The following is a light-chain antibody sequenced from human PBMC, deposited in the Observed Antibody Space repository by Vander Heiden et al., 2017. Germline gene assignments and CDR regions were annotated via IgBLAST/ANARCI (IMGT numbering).Light chain of an antibody. CDR3: QSADSSGALVV. Sequence: SYELTQPPSVSVSPGQTARITCSGDALPKQYAYWYQQKPGQAPVLGIYKDSERPSGIPERFSGSSSGTTVTLTFSGVQAEDEADYYCQSADSSGALVVFGGGTKLTVL. CDR1: ALPKQY. CDR2: KDS. J-gene: IGLJ2*01. V-gene: IGLV3-25*03.